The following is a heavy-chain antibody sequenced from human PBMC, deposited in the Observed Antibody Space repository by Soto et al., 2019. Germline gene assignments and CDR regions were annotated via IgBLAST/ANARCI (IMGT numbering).Heavy chain of an antibody. J-gene: IGHJ5*02. Sequence: ASVKVSCKASGYTFTGYYMHWVRQAPGQGLEWMGWISAYNGNTNYAQKLQGRVTMTTDTSTSTAYMELRSLRSDDTAVYYCARSSGLRYGSGSYYSWFDPWGQGTLVTVSS. CDR3: ARSSGLRYGSGSYYSWFDP. CDR2: ISAYNGNT. D-gene: IGHD3-10*01. CDR1: GYTFTGYY. V-gene: IGHV1-18*04.